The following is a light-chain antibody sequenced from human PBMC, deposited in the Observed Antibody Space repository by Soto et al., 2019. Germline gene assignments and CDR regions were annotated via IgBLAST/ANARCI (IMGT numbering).Light chain of an antibody. CDR2: GAS. J-gene: IGKJ1*01. CDR1: QSVSSMY. CDR3: QQYCNSRWT. Sequence: EMVLTKSPGTLSLSPGERATLSCRASQSVSSMYLAWYQQKPGQSPRLLIYGASSRATCIPDRFSGSGSGTDFTLTISRLEPEDFAVYYCQQYCNSRWTCGQGTKVQL. V-gene: IGKV3-20*01.